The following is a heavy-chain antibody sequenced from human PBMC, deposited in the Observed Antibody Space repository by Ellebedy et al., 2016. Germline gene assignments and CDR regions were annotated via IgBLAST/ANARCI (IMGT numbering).Heavy chain of an antibody. CDR1: GFTFSSYG. V-gene: IGHV3-30*18. CDR2: ISYDGSNK. D-gene: IGHD6-19*01. CDR3: AKDTSGWYDNYDYGMDV. J-gene: IGHJ6*02. Sequence: GGSLRLSXAASGFTFSSYGMHWVRQAPGKGLEWVAVISYDGSNKYYADSVKGRFTISRDNSKNTMYLQMNSLRAEDTAVYYCAKDTSGWYDNYDYGMDVWGQGTTVTVSS.